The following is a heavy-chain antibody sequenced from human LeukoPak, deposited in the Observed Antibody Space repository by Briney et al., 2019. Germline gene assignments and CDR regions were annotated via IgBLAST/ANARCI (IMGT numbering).Heavy chain of an antibody. CDR2: ISSSSSYI. V-gene: IGHV3-21*01. D-gene: IGHD3-10*01. CDR3: TTIGIWFGEVFGFDH. J-gene: IGHJ4*02. CDR1: GFTFSSYS. Sequence: GGSLRLSCAASGFTFSSYSMNWVRQAPGKGLEWVSSISSSSSYIYYADSVKGRFTISRDNAKNSLYLQMNSLRAEDTAVYYCTTIGIWFGEVFGFDHWGQGTLVTVSS.